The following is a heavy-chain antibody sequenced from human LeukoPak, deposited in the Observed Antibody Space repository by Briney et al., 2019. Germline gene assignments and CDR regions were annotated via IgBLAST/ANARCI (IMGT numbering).Heavy chain of an antibody. J-gene: IGHJ4*02. CDR2: ISTKSDYI. D-gene: IGHD3-16*01. V-gene: IGHV3-21*01. CDR3: ARVGGEYVVSDY. Sequence: GGSLRLSCAGSGFTFRYYSMTWVRQAPGKGLEWVSSISTKSDYIHYADSVKGRFTISRDNANNSAYLQMNSVRAEDTAVYYCARVGGEYVVSDYWGQGTLVAVSS. CDR1: GFTFRYYS.